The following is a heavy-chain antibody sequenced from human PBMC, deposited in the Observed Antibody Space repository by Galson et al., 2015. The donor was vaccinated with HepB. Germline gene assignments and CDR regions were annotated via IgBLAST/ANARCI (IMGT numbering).Heavy chain of an antibody. CDR3: AKDRGSPPGYYYGMDV. Sequence: SLRLSCAASGFTFSSYAMHWVRQAPGKGLEWVAFIRYDGSNKYYADSVKGRFTISRDNSKNTLYLQMNSLRAEDTAVYYCAKDRGSPPGYYYGMDVWGQGTTVTVSS. J-gene: IGHJ6*02. D-gene: IGHD3-10*01. CDR1: GFTFSSYA. CDR2: IRYDGSNK. V-gene: IGHV3-30*02.